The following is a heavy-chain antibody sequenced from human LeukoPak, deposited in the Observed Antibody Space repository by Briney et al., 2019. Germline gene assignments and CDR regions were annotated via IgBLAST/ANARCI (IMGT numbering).Heavy chain of an antibody. V-gene: IGHV3-30*02. CDR1: GFTFSSYG. D-gene: IGHD3-22*01. J-gene: IGHJ4*02. Sequence: GGSLRLSCAASGFTFSSYGMHWVRQAPGKGLEWVAFIRYDGSNKYYADSVKGRFTISRDNSKNTLYLQMNSLRAEDTAVYYCAKPYYYDSSGYYWGQGTLVTVSS. CDR3: AKPYYYDSSGYY. CDR2: IRYDGSNK.